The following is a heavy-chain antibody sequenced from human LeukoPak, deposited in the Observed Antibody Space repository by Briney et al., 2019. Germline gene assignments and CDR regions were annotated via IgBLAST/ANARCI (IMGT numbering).Heavy chain of an antibody. CDR1: GGSISSGGYY. V-gene: IGHV4-31*03. D-gene: IGHD3-9*01. CDR3: ARHGHWFFDY. Sequence: SQTLSLTCTVSGGSISSGGYYWSWIRQHPGKGLEWIGYIYYSGSTNYNPSLKSRVTISLDTSKNQFSLKLSSVTAADTAVYYCARHGHWFFDYWGQGTLVTVSS. CDR2: IYYSGST. J-gene: IGHJ4*02.